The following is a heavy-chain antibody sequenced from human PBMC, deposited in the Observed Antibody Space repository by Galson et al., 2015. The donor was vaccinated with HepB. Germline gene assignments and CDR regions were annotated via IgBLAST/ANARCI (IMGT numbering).Heavy chain of an antibody. CDR2: IKQDGSEK. Sequence: SLRLSCAASGFTFSSYWMSWVRQAPGKGLEWVANIKQDGSEKYYVDSVKGRFTISRDNAKNSLYLQMNSLRAEDTAVYYCARDNPFLWFGEHHDYWGQGTLVTVSS. J-gene: IGHJ4*02. D-gene: IGHD3-10*01. CDR3: ARDNPFLWFGEHHDY. CDR1: GFTFSSYW. V-gene: IGHV3-7*01.